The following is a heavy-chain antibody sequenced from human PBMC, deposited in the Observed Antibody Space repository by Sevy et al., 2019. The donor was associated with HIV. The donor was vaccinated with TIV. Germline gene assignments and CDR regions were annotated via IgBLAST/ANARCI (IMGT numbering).Heavy chain of an antibody. CDR3: TNDTLVVVGGALDV. V-gene: IGHV3-23*01. CDR2: ISGRDTDT. CDR1: GFTFSNYA. J-gene: IGHJ3*01. Sequence: GGSLRLSCAVSGFTFSNYAMSWVRQAPGKGLEWVSAISGRDTDTFYAASVKGRFTISRDNSKNTLYLQMNSLRAEDTALYYWTNDTLVVVGGALDVWGRGTMVTVSS. D-gene: IGHD3-22*01.